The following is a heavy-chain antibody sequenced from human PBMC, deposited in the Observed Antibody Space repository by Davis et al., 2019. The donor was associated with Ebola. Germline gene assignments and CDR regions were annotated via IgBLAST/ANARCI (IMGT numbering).Heavy chain of an antibody. CDR1: GYTFTSYG. J-gene: IGHJ4*02. CDR2: VSGYNGNT. D-gene: IGHD3-22*01. Sequence: ASVKVSCKASGYTFTSYGISWVRQAPGQGLEWMGWVSGYNGNTNYAQEFQGRVTMTTDTSTSTVYMELRSLKSDDAAVYYCARCGHHHDSSGSYYCASFDYWGQGTLVTVSS. CDR3: ARCGHHHDSSGSYYCASFDY. V-gene: IGHV1-18*01.